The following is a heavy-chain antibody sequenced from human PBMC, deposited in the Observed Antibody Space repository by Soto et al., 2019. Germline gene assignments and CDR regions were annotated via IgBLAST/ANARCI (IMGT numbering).Heavy chain of an antibody. CDR1: GFTFSSYA. Sequence: QVQLVESGGGVVQPGRSLRLSCAASGFTFSSYATHWVRQAPGKGLEWVAVISYDGSNKYYADSVKGRITISRDNSKNTLSLQMNSLRAEDTAVYYCARDRRWLQLVDYWGQGALVTVSS. CDR3: ARDRRWLQLVDY. D-gene: IGHD5-12*01. J-gene: IGHJ4*02. V-gene: IGHV3-30-3*01. CDR2: ISYDGSNK.